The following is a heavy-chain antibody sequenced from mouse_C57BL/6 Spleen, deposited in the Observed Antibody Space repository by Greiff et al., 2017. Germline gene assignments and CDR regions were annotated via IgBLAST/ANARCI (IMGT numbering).Heavy chain of an antibody. CDR1: GYTFTSYW. J-gene: IGHJ2*01. V-gene: IGHV1-55*01. CDR3: ARWEGYYFDY. Sequence: VKLKQPGAELVKPGASVKMSCKASGYTFTSYWITWVKQRPGQGLEWIGDIYPGSGSTNYNEKFKSKATLTVDTSSSTAYMQLSSLTSEDSAVYYCARWEGYYFDYWGQGTTLTVSS. CDR2: IYPGSGST. D-gene: IGHD4-1*01.